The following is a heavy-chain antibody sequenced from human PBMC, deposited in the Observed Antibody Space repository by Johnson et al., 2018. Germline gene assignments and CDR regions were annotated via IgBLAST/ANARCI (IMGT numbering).Heavy chain of an antibody. V-gene: IGHV3-73*02. J-gene: IGHJ1*01. CDR2: IRSKANNYAI. Sequence: EVQLVESGGGLVQPGGSLKLSCAASGFSFSGSPMHWVRQASGKGLEWVGRIRSKANNYAIAYGALVKGRFTITRGDSKTTAYLQMNSLKTEDTAVYYCTRSDYSGTYFSWGQGTRVTVSS. CDR3: TRSDYSGTYFS. D-gene: IGHD1-26*01. CDR1: GFSFSGSP.